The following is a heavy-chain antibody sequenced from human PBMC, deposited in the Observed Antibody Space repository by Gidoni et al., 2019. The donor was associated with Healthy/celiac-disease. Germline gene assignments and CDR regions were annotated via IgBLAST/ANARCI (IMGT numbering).Heavy chain of an antibody. Sequence: QVQLQESGRGLVEPSETLSLTCAVSGGSVSSGSYYWSWIRQPPGKGLEWIGYIYYSGSTNYNPSLKSRVTISVDTSKNQFSLKLSSVTAADTAVYYCARAYYDSTDIDYWGQGTLVTVSS. CDR3: ARAYYDSTDIDY. CDR2: IYYSGST. V-gene: IGHV4-61*01. CDR1: GGSVSSGSYY. J-gene: IGHJ4*02. D-gene: IGHD3-22*01.